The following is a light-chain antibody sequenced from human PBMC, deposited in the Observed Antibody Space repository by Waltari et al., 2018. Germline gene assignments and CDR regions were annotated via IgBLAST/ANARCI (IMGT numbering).Light chain of an antibody. CDR1: QGISNW. J-gene: IGKJ3*01. CDR2: RAS. CDR3: QQHDTSPFT. V-gene: IGKV1-33*01. Sequence: DIQMTQSPSSLSASVGDRVTITCSASQGISNWLAWYQQRPGKAPKLLIYRASNLETGVPSRFSGGGSGTDFTLTITSLQPEDIATYFCQQHDTSPFTFGPGTKLDIK.